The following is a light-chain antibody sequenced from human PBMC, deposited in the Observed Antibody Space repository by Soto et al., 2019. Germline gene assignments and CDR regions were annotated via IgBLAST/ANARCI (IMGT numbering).Light chain of an antibody. CDR1: QSISSS. CDR3: QQRSNWTRT. Sequence: EIVLPQSPATLSLSPGEKATLSCRASQSISSSLAWYQQKPGQAPRLLIYDASNRATGIPARFSGSGSGTDFTLTISSLEPEDFAVYYCQQRSNWTRTSGQGNKVDIK. CDR2: DAS. V-gene: IGKV3-11*01. J-gene: IGKJ1*01.